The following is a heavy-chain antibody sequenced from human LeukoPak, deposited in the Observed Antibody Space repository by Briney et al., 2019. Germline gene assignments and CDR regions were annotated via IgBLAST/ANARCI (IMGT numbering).Heavy chain of an antibody. D-gene: IGHD4-17*01. CDR2: IIPIFGTA. Sequence: GASVKVSCKASGGTFSSYAISWVRQAPGQGLEWMGGIIPIFGTANYAQKFQGRVTITADESTSTAYMELSSLRSEDTAVYYCARGFRVTTFRPIGYWFDPWGQGTLVTVSS. CDR3: ARGFRVTTFRPIGYWFDP. J-gene: IGHJ5*02. V-gene: IGHV1-69*13. CDR1: GGTFSSYA.